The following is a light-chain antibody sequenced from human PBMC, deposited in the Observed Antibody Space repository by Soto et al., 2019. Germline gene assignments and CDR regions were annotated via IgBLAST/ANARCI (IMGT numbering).Light chain of an antibody. CDR3: QQRKDWPLT. Sequence: EIVLTQSPATLSLSPGERATLSCRASQTIDNYLHWYQQKPGQAPRLLIYDGFYRAAGVPARFSGVGSGTDFTPTISSLEPADVAFYYCQQRKDWPLTFGGGTRVEI. V-gene: IGKV3-11*01. J-gene: IGKJ4*01. CDR1: QTIDNY. CDR2: DGF.